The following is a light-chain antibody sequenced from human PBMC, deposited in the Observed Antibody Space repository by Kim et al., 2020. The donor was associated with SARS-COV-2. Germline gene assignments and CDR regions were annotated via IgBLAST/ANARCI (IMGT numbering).Light chain of an antibody. Sequence: EIVMTQSPATLSVSPGERATLSCRASQSVSSNLAWYQQKPGQAPSLLIYDASTRATGIPARFSGSGSGTEFTLTISSLQSEDFAVYYWQQYLNLLTFGGGTKVDIK. V-gene: IGKV3-15*01. J-gene: IGKJ4*01. CDR3: QQYLNLLT. CDR1: QSVSSN. CDR2: DAS.